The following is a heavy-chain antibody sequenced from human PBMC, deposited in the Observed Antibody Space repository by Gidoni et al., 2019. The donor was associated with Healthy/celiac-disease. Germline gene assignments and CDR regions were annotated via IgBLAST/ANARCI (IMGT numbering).Heavy chain of an antibody. J-gene: IGHJ4*02. CDR1: GGSFRGYY. CDR2: INHSGST. Sequence: QVHLQQWGAGLLKPSETLSLTCAVYGGSFRGYYWSWIRQPPGKGLEWIGEINHSGSTNYNPSHKSRVTIAVDTSKNQYSLKLSAVTAADTAVYYCAREPLNWGQGTLVTVSS. V-gene: IGHV4-34*01. CDR3: AREPLN.